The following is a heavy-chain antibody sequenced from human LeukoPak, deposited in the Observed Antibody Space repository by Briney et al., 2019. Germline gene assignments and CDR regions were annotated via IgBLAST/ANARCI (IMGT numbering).Heavy chain of an antibody. CDR1: GDSVSRNTAA. D-gene: IGHD6-13*01. CDR3: ARGTAAGSTFDI. V-gene: IGHV6-1*01. J-gene: IGHJ3*02. Sequence: SQTLSLTCAISGDSVSRNTAAWNWIRQSSSRGLEWLGRTYYRSKWYTDYAVSVRSRITFNPDTSRNQFPLLLNSVSPEDTAVYYCARGTAAGSTFDIWGQGTMVTVSS. CDR2: TYYRSKWYT.